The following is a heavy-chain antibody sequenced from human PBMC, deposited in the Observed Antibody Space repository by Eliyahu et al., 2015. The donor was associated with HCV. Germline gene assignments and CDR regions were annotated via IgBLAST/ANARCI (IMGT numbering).Heavy chain of an antibody. D-gene: IGHD3-10*01. CDR1: GDSMTNXXW. CDR3: ARRDRYGSDTYYNAFDY. J-gene: IGHJ4*02. V-gene: IGHV4-4*02. CDR2: VHHTGST. Sequence: PGLVKPSGTLSLTCAVSGDSMTNXXWWXWVRQPPGKGLEWIGEVHHTGSTNDNASLKSRVTISLDKSKKQFSLRLDSVTAADTAVYYCARRDRYGSDTYYNAFDYWGQGTLVTVSS.